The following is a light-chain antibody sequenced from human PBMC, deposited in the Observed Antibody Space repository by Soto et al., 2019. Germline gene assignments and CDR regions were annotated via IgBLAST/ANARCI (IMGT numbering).Light chain of an antibody. CDR1: QSVGNF. V-gene: IGKV3-11*01. J-gene: IGKJ2*01. CDR2: DAS. Sequence: TVLTQSSRILSLPPRGRDTLSCQASQSVGNFLAWYQQKPGQAPRLLIYDASNRATGIPARFSGTGSGTDFTLTISSLEPEDFAVYYCQQRTNWSYTFGQGTKVDIK. CDR3: QQRTNWSYT.